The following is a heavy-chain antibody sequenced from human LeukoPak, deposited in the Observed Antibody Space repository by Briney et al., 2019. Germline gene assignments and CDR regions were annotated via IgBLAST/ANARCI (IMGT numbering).Heavy chain of an antibody. CDR1: GFTLKNNW. D-gene: IGHD2-15*01. CDR3: LRGGASTWS. J-gene: IGHJ4*02. V-gene: IGHV3-74*01. Sequence: GGSLRLSCAASGFTLKNNWMHWVRQAPGKGPVSVSRINDDGSSTSYVDSVKGRFTISRDDAKNTLYLQMNSLRAEDTALYYCLRGGASTWSWGQGTLVTVSS. CDR2: INDDGSST.